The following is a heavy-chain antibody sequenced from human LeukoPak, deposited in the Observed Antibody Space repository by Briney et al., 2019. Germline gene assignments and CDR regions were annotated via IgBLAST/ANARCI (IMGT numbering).Heavy chain of an antibody. V-gene: IGHV1-2*02. CDR3: ARVLRYYDILSKPFDY. J-gene: IGHJ4*02. Sequence: ASVKVSCKASGYTFTGYYMHWVRQAPGQGLEWMGWINPSSGDTNYAQKFQGRVTMTRDTSISTAYMELIRLRSDDTAVYYCARVLRYYDILSKPFDYWGQGTLVTVSS. CDR1: GYTFTGYY. D-gene: IGHD3-9*01. CDR2: INPSSGDT.